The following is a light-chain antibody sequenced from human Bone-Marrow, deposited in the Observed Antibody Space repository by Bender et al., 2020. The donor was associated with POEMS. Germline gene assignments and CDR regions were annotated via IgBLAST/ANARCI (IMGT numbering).Light chain of an antibody. J-gene: IGLJ1*01. V-gene: IGLV2-14*03. CDR3: SSHTSGSKV. Sequence: QSALTQPPSASGSPGQSVTISCTGTSNDVGGYKYVSWYQQHPGKAPKLMIYDVTNRPSGVSNRFSGSKSGNTASLTISGLQAEDEADYYCSSHTSGSKVFGTGTKVIVL. CDR1: SNDVGGYKY. CDR2: DVT.